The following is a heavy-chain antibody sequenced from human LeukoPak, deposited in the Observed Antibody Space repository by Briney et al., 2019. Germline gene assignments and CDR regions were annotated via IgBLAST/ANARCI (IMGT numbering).Heavy chain of an antibody. D-gene: IGHD6-13*01. J-gene: IGHJ4*02. CDR3: TTDRGSSSWSTFFDY. CDR1: GFTFSNAW. CDR2: IKSKTDGGTT. V-gene: IGHV3-15*01. Sequence: GGSLRLSCAASGFTFSNAWMSWVRQAPGKGLEWVGRIKSKTDGGTTDYAAPVKGRSTISRDDSKNTLYLQMNSLKTEDTAVYYCTTDRGSSSWSTFFDYWGQGTLVTVSS.